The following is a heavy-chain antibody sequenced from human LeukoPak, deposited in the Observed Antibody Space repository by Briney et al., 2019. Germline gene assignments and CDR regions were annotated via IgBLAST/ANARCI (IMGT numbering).Heavy chain of an antibody. D-gene: IGHD3-10*01. CDR1: GFTFSSYS. CDR3: TRGPPDGSGNYYPGDF. J-gene: IGHJ4*02. Sequence: GGSLRLSCAASGFTFSSYSMNWVRQAPGKGLEWVSSIRSSSSYIYYADSVKGRFTISRDNAKNSLYLQMNSLRAEDTAVYYCTRGPPDGSGNYYPGDFWGQGTLVTVSS. V-gene: IGHV3-21*01. CDR2: IRSSSSYI.